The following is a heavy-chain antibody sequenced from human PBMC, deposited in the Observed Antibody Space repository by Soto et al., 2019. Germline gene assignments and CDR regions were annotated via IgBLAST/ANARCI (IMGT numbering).Heavy chain of an antibody. CDR1: GYTFTSYG. CDR2: IRAYNGNT. Sequence: QVQLVQSGAEVKKPGASVKVSCKASGYTFTSYGISWVRQAPGQGLKWMGWIRAYNGNTNYAHKPQGRVTMTTATSTRTAYMELSTLTSAHTAVYYCARDLPTMDVWGQWTTVTVSS. CDR3: ARDLPTMDV. V-gene: IGHV1-18*01. J-gene: IGHJ6*02.